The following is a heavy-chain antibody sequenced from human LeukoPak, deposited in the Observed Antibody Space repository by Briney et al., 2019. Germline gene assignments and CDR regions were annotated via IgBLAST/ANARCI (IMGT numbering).Heavy chain of an antibody. Sequence: SETLSLTCAVYGGSFSGYYWSWIRQPPGKGLEWIGEINHSGSTNYNPSLKSRVTISVDTSKNQFSLKLSSVTAADTAVYYCARQGRAAAPNWFDPWGQGTLVTVSS. CDR2: INHSGST. D-gene: IGHD6-13*01. J-gene: IGHJ5*02. V-gene: IGHV4-34*01. CDR3: ARQGRAAAPNWFDP. CDR1: GGSFSGYY.